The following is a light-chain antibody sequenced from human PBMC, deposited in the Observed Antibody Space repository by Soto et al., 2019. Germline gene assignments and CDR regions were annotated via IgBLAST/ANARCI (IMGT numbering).Light chain of an antibody. CDR2: GAS. Sequence: EIVLTQSPGTLSLSPGERATLSCRASQSVSSYLAWYQHKPGQAPRLLIYGASSRAIGIPDRFSGSGSGTDFTLTISRLEPEDLAEYYCQQYGTSPRTFGQGTKVDI. CDR3: QQYGTSPRT. J-gene: IGKJ1*01. V-gene: IGKV3-20*01. CDR1: QSVSSY.